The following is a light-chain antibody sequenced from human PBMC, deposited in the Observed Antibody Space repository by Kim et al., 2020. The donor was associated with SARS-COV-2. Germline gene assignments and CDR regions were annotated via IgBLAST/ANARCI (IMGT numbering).Light chain of an antibody. CDR2: GAS. CDR3: QQYGSSPPIT. CDR1: QSVSSSY. V-gene: IGKV3-20*01. Sequence: AGERATLSCRASQSVSSSYLAWYQQKPGQAPRLLIYGASSRATGIPDRFSGSGSGKDFTLTISRLEPEDFAVYYCQQYGSSPPITFGQGTRLEIK. J-gene: IGKJ5*01.